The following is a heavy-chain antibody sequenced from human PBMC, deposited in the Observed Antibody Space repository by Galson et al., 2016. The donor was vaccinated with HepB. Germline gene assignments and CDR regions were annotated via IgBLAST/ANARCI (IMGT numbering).Heavy chain of an antibody. CDR2: ISYSGST. CDR1: GGSVSSAPYY. Sequence: LSLTCTVSGGSVSSAPYYWMWIRHHPGKALEWIGYISYSGSTYYSRSLKSRVTISVDTSKNQFSLRLTSVTAADTAVYYCARDGNKNYYFDYCGQGALVTVSS. D-gene: IGHD1-7*01. J-gene: IGHJ4*02. CDR3: ARDGNKNYYFDY. V-gene: IGHV4-31*03.